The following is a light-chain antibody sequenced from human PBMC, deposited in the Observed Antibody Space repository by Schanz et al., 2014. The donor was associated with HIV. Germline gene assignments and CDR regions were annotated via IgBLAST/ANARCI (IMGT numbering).Light chain of an antibody. Sequence: EIVLTQSPGTLSLSPGERGTLSCRASQTINRNYLAWYQQKPGQAPRLLIYGSSIRATGIPVRFSGRGSGTEFTLTISGPQSEDFALYYCQQYSDWPPSTFGQGTKVEIK. CDR2: GSS. V-gene: IGKV3-20*01. CDR3: QQYSDWPPST. CDR1: QTINRNY. J-gene: IGKJ2*01.